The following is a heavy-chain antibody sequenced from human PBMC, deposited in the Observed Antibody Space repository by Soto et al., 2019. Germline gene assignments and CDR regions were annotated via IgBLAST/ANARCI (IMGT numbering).Heavy chain of an antibody. CDR3: AREEYIVVVVAANPEYFQH. J-gene: IGHJ1*01. Sequence: GGSLRLSCAASGFTFSSYWMSWVRQAPGKGLEWVANIKQDGSEKYYVDSVKGRFTISRDNAKNSLYLQMNSLRAEDTAVYYCAREEYIVVVVAANPEYFQHWGQGTLVTVSS. CDR2: IKQDGSEK. D-gene: IGHD2-15*01. CDR1: GFTFSSYW. V-gene: IGHV3-7*01.